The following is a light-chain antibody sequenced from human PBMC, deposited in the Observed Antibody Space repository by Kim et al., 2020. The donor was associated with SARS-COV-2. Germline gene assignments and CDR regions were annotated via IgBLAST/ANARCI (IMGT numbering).Light chain of an antibody. Sequence: DVVMTQSPLSLPVTIGQPASISCRSSQSLVHSDGNTYLSWFQQRPGQSPRRLIYKVSNRDSGVPDRFSGSGSATDFTLRISRVEAEDVAIYYCTQGTHWPPGGTFGQGTKVDIK. CDR1: QSLVHSDGNTY. J-gene: IGKJ1*01. CDR3: TQGTHWPPGGT. CDR2: KVS. V-gene: IGKV2-30*02.